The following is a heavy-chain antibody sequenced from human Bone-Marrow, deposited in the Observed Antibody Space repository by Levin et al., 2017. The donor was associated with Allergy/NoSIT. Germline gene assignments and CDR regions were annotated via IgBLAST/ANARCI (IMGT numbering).Heavy chain of an antibody. D-gene: IGHD3-10*01. J-gene: IGHJ4*02. V-gene: IGHV1-69*06. Sequence: GASVKVSCKASGGTFSSYAISWVRQAPGQGLEWMGGIIPIFGTANYAQKFQGRVTITADKSTSTAYMELSSLRSEDTAVYYCARGFGYYYGSGSFDYWGQGTLVTVSS. CDR1: GGTFSSYA. CDR2: IIPIFGTA. CDR3: ARGFGYYYGSGSFDY.